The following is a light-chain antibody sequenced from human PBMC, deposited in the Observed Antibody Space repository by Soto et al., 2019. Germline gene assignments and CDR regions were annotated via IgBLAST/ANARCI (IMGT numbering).Light chain of an antibody. CDR2: WAS. V-gene: IGKV4-1*01. Sequence: DIVMTQSPDSLAVSLGERATIHCKSSQSILYSSNNKNYLTWYQQKPGQPPKLLIYWASTRESGVPDRFSGSGSGTDFTLTISSLQAEDVAVYYCQQYYSISLSFGGGTKVEIK. J-gene: IGKJ4*01. CDR3: QQYYSISLS. CDR1: QSILYSSNNKNY.